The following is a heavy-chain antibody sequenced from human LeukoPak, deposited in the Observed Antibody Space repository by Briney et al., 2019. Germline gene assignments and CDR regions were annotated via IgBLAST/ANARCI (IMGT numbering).Heavy chain of an antibody. CDR3: ARVREVRGVIIQYYFDY. D-gene: IGHD3-10*01. J-gene: IGHJ4*02. CDR2: IYYSGST. V-gene: IGHV4-59*01. CDR1: GGSISSYY. Sequence: SETLSLTCTVSGGSISSYYWSWLRQPPGKGLEWIGYIYYSGSTNYNPSLRSRVTISVDTSKNQFSLKMSSVTAADTAVYYCARVREVRGVIIQYYFDYWGQGTLVTVSS.